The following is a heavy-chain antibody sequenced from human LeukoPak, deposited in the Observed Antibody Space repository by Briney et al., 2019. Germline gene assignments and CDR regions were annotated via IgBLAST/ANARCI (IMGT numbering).Heavy chain of an antibody. V-gene: IGHV1-2*02. CDR2: INPNSGGT. D-gene: IGHD2-15*01. J-gene: IGHJ5*02. Sequence: ASVKVSCKASGYTFTGYYMHWVRQAPGQGLEWMGWINPNSGGTNYAQKFQGRVTMTRDTSISTAYMELSRLRSDDTAVYYCARDVVVVVAATQDYYDSSGLLFDPWGQGTLVTVSS. CDR3: ARDVVVVVAATQDYYDSSGLLFDP. CDR1: GYTFTGYY.